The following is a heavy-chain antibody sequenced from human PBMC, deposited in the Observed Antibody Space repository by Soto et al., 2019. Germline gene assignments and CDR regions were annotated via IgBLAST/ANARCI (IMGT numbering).Heavy chain of an antibody. CDR2: VTSDESST. Sequence: VQLVASGGDLVQPGGSLRLSCAASGFTFSNYWMHWVRQGPGKGLVWVSRVTSDESSTSYADSVKGRFTISRDNANNTLYLQMSSLRFEDTALYYCVCFECGRTAVVTAMEANGYWGQGTLVTVSS. CDR1: GFTFSNYW. J-gene: IGHJ4*02. D-gene: IGHD2-21*02. V-gene: IGHV3-74*01. CDR3: VCFECGRTAVVTAMEANGY.